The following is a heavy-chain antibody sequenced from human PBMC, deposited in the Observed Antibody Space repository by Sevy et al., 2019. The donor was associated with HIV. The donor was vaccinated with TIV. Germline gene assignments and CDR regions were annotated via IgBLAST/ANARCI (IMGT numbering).Heavy chain of an antibody. CDR2: ISPEGSRI. Sequence: GGSLRLSCAASGFGFSGTWMNWVRQAPGKGLEWVAIISPEGSRIDYADSVKGRLIISRDNAKNTLYLQMNSLRAEDTAVYYCARGSRGTFGSWGQGTLVTVSS. CDR1: GFGFSGTW. CDR3: ARGSRGTFGS. D-gene: IGHD1-26*01. J-gene: IGHJ4*02. V-gene: IGHV3-7*01.